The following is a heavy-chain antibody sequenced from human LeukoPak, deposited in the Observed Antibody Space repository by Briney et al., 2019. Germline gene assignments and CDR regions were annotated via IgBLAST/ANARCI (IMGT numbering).Heavy chain of an antibody. CDR1: GFTFGSYG. CDR2: ISYDGSNK. V-gene: IGHV3-30*18. D-gene: IGHD1-1*01. CDR3: AKDGVWNGFDY. J-gene: IGHJ4*02. Sequence: PGGSLRLSCAASGFTFGSYGMHWVRQAPGKGLEWVAVISYDGSNKYYADSVKGRFTISRDNSKNTLYLQMNSLRAEDTAVYYCAKDGVWNGFDYWGQGTLVTVSS.